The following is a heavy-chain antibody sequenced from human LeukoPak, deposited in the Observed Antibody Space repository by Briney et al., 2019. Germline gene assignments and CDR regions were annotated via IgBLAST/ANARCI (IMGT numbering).Heavy chain of an antibody. CDR3: ARDLQLRGEQQFYFDY. CDR2: ITSSSSYI. V-gene: IGHV3-21*01. CDR1: GFTFSSYS. D-gene: IGHD1-1*01. J-gene: IGHJ4*02. Sequence: GGSLRLSCAASGFTFSSYSMNWVRQAPGKGLEWVSSITSSSSYIYYADSVKGRFAISRDNAKNSLYLQMNSLRAEDTAVYYCARDLQLRGEQQFYFDYWGQGTLVTVSS.